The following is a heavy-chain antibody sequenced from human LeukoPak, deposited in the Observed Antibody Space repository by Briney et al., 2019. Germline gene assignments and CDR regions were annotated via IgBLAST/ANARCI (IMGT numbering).Heavy chain of an antibody. D-gene: IGHD6-25*01. CDR2: IYYSGTT. CDR3: AKDRRLAAFDY. J-gene: IGHJ4*02. CDR1: GGSISSYY. Sequence: SETLSLTCIVSGGSISSYYWSWIRQPPGKGLEWIGYIYYSGTTNYNPSLKSRVTLSVDTSKNQFSLKLTSVTAADTAVYYCAKDRRLAAFDYGGQGTLVTVSS. V-gene: IGHV4-59*01.